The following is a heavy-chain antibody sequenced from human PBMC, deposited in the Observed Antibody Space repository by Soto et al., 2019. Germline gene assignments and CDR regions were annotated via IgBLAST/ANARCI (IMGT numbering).Heavy chain of an antibody. CDR1: GGTSSIYA. D-gene: IGHD2-15*01. J-gene: IGHJ3*02. V-gene: IGHV1-69*13. CDR3: ASSLGEGYCSGGICGAVGHGLDI. CDR2: IIPIFGTA. Sequence: SLNVSCKASGGTSSIYAISWVLQAPGQGLEWMGGIIPIFGTANYAQKFQGRVTITADESTSTAYMELSSLRSEDTAVYYCASSLGEGYCSGGICGAVGHGLDIWGQETMVTVS.